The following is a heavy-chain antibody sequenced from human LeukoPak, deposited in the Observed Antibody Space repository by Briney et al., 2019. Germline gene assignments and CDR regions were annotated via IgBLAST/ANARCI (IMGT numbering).Heavy chain of an antibody. D-gene: IGHD2-2*01. CDR3: ARGGDCTSTYCQIDY. Sequence: SVKVSCKASGGTFSNHAISWVRQAPGQGLEWMGGIIPIFDTTNYAQKFQGRVTITTDESTSTAYMDLNSLKSEDTAVYYCARGGDCTSTYCQIDYWGQGTLVTVSS. J-gene: IGHJ4*02. CDR2: IIPIFDTT. V-gene: IGHV1-69*05. CDR1: GGTFSNHA.